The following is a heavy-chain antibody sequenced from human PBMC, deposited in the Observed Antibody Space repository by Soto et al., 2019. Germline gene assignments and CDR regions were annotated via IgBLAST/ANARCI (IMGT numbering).Heavy chain of an antibody. Sequence: EVQLVESGGGLVKPGGSLRLSCAASGFTFSSYSMNWVRQAPGKGLEWVSSISSSSSYIYYADSVKGRFTISRDNAKNSQYLQINSLRAEDPAVYYCAREGVQHGSGPYYYYGMDVWGQGTTVTVSS. D-gene: IGHD3-10*01. CDR2: ISSSSSYI. J-gene: IGHJ6*02. V-gene: IGHV3-21*01. CDR3: AREGVQHGSGPYYYYGMDV. CDR1: GFTFSSYS.